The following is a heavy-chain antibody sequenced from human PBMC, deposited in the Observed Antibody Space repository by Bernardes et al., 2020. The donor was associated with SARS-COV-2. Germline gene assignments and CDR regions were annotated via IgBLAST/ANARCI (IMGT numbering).Heavy chain of an antibody. V-gene: IGHV3-74*01. J-gene: IGHJ4*02. CDR1: GFIFSDHW. CDR3: AGAGYNYVWGKN. D-gene: IGHD3-16*01. CDR2: INGDGTSS. Sequence: GGALRLSCAASGFIFSDHWVHWVRPTPGKGVGWVSRINGDGTSSSYADSVRGRFTISRDNSKNTVYLQMTSLRAEDTATYFCAGAGYNYVWGKNWGPGTLVTVSS.